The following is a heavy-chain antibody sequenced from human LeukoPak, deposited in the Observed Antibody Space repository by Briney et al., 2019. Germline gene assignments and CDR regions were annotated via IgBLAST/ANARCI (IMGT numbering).Heavy chain of an antibody. CDR1: GVPFSASW. CDR2: ISSDGSVI. J-gene: IGHJ4*02. CDR3: AKPFRDCSSATCYVSFDY. V-gene: IGHV3-74*01. D-gene: IGHD2-2*01. Sequence: GGSLRLSCAASGVPFSASWMHWVRQAPGKGLAWVSHISSDGSVIVYADSVKGRFTISRDNSINTLYLQMNSLRADDTAVYYCAKPFRDCSSATCYVSFDYWGQGTLVTVSS.